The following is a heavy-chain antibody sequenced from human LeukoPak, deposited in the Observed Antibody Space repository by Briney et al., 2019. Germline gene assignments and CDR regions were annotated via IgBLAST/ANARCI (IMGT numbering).Heavy chain of an antibody. D-gene: IGHD6-13*01. CDR2: INPSGGST. CDR3: ARVAAAGNVGFDP. CDR1: GYTFTRYD. V-gene: IGHV1-46*01. Sequence: GASVKVSCKASGYTFTRYDINWVRQAPGQGLEWMGIINPSGGSTSYAQKFQGRVTMTRDTSTSTVYMELSSLRSEDTAVYYCARVAAAGNVGFDPWGQGTLVTVSS. J-gene: IGHJ5*02.